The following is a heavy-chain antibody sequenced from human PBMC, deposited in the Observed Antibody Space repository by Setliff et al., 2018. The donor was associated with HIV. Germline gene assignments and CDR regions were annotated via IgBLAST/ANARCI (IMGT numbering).Heavy chain of an antibody. D-gene: IGHD5-18*01. CDR1: GGSISSSSYY. V-gene: IGHV4-39*07. J-gene: IGHJ4*02. CDR3: ARSGYSYLFDY. Sequence: SETLSLTCTVSGGSISSSSYYWGWIRQPPGKGLEWIGSIYYSGSTYYNPSLKSRVTISVDTSKNQFSLKLSSVTAADTAVYYCARSGYSYLFDYWGQGTLVTAPQ. CDR2: IYYSGST.